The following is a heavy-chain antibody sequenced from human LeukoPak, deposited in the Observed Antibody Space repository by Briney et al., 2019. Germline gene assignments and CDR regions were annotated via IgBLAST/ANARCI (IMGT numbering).Heavy chain of an antibody. V-gene: IGHV3-30*04. CDR1: GFTFSSYA. CDR2: ISYDGSDK. D-gene: IGHD3-9*01. J-gene: IGHJ4*02. CDR3: ARAPGTTGYLDY. Sequence: PGRSLRLSCAASGFTFSSYAMNWVRQAPGKGLEWVAVISYDGSDKYYADSVKGRFTISRDNSKNTLYLQMNSLRADDTSKYYCARAPGTTGYLDYWGQGTLVTVSS.